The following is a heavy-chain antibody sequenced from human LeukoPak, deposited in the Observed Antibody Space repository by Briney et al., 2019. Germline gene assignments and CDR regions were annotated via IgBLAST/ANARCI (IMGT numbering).Heavy chain of an antibody. J-gene: IGHJ4*02. CDR1: GGSFSGYY. D-gene: IGHD3-10*01. CDR3: ARGWFTPTLDY. V-gene: IGHV4-34*01. CDR2: INHSGST. Sequence: SETLSLTCAVYGGSFSGYYWSWIRQPPGKGLEWIGEINHSGSTNYNPSLKSRVTISVDTSKNQFSLKLSSVTAADTAVYYCARGWFTPTLDYWGQVTLVTVSS.